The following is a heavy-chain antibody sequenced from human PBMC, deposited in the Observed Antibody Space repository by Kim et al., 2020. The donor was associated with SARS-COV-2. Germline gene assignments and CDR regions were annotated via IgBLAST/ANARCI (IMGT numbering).Heavy chain of an antibody. CDR2: ISYDGSNK. CDR3: AREGIGGSYYGDYYYYG. D-gene: IGHD1-26*01. V-gene: IGHV3-30*04. Sequence: GGSLRLSCAASGFTFSSYAMHWVRQAPGKGLEWVAVISYDGSNKYYADSVKGRFTISRDNSKNTLYLQMNSQRAEDTAVYYCAREGIGGSYYGDYYYYG. J-gene: IGHJ6*01. CDR1: GFTFSSYA.